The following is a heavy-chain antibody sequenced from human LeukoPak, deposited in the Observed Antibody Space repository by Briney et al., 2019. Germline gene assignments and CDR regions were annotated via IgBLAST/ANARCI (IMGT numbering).Heavy chain of an antibody. CDR2: IYSGGST. Sequence: PGGSLRLSCAASGFTVSSNYMSWVRQAPGKGLEWVSVIYSGGSTYYADSVKGRFTISRDNSKNTLYLQMNSLRAEDTAVYYCARVDSVLYGMDVWGQGTTVTVSS. CDR1: GFTVSSNY. CDR3: ARVDSVLYGMDV. V-gene: IGHV3-66*01. D-gene: IGHD2-21*01. J-gene: IGHJ6*02.